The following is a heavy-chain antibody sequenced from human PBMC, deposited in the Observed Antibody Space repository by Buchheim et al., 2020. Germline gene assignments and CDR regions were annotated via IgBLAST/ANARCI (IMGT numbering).Heavy chain of an antibody. Sequence: QVQLQESGPGLVKPSETLSLTCTVSGGSISSYYWSWIRQPPGKGLEWIGYIYYSGSTNYNHSLQSRVHISVATSKNQFSLKLSSVTAADTAVYYCASLSDWGRSDFDYWGQGTL. J-gene: IGHJ4*02. CDR2: IYYSGST. D-gene: IGHD7-27*01. CDR3: ASLSDWGRSDFDY. CDR1: GGSISSYY. V-gene: IGHV4-59*01.